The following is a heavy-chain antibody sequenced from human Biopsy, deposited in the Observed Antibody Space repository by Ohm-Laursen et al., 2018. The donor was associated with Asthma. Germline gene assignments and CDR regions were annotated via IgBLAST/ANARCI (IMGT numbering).Heavy chain of an antibody. CDR1: GGSMTPTSHY. V-gene: IGHV4-39*01. D-gene: IGHD3-3*01. CDR3: ARRITIFGVVQKDHGMDA. Sequence: SETLSLTCAVSGGSMTPTSHYWDWIRQAPGKGLEWIGYISYGGKTSYNPSLKNRVIISRDTSKNQFSLRLTSVTAADTAVYFCARRITIFGVVQKDHGMDAWGQGTTVIVSS. J-gene: IGHJ6*02. CDR2: ISYGGKT.